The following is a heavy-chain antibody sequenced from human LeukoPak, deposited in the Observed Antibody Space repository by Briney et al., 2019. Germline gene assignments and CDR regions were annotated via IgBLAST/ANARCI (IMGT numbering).Heavy chain of an antibody. CDR1: GFTFSSYW. CDR2: INTDGSST. Sequence: PGGSLRLSCAASGFTFSSYWMHWVRQAPGKGPVWVSRINTDGSSTSYADSVKGRFTISRDNAKNTLYLQMNSLRAEDTAVYYCARDRVHKQQWPEGGDAFDIWGQGTMVTVSS. CDR3: ARDRVHKQQWPEGGDAFDI. J-gene: IGHJ3*02. V-gene: IGHV3-74*01. D-gene: IGHD6-19*01.